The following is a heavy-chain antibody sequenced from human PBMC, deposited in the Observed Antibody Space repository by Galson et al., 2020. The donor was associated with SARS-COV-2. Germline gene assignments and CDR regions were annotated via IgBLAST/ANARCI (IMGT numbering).Heavy chain of an antibody. D-gene: IGHD6-19*01. J-gene: IGHJ4*02. CDR2: INHSGST. CDR3: ERGEYRSGWYRIKDSFDY. Sequence: SETLSLTCAVYGGSFSGYYWSWVRQPPGKGLEWIGEINHSGSTNYNPSLKSRVNLSVDTSKNQFSLKLSSVTSADTAVYYCERGEYRSGWYRIKDSFDYWGQGTLVTVSS. CDR1: GGSFSGYY. V-gene: IGHV4-34*01.